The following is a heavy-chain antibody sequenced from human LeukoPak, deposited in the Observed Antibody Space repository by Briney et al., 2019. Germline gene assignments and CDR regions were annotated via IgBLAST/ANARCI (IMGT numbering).Heavy chain of an antibody. D-gene: IGHD6-19*01. V-gene: IGHV3-21*01. J-gene: IGHJ4*02. CDR1: GFTFSYYS. Sequence: PGGSLRHSCAASGFTFSYYSMNWVRQAPGKGLEWVSSISSSGSYIQHADSVKGRFTISRDNAKNSVYLQMNSLRAEDTAVYYCARDTGQWLTHWGQGTLVTVSS. CDR3: ARDTGQWLTH. CDR2: ISSSGSYI.